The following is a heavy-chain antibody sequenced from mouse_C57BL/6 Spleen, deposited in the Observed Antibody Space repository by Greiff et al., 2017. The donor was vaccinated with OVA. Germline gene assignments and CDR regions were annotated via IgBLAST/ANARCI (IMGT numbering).Heavy chain of an antibody. V-gene: IGHV1-22*01. CDR3: ASAMATDWCAY. CDR1: GYTFTDYN. J-gene: IGHJ3*01. D-gene: IGHD2-1*01. CDR2: INPNNGGT. Sequence: VQLQQSGPELVKPGASVKMSCKASGYTFTDYNMHWVKQSHGKSLEWIGYINPNNGGTSYNQKFKGKATLTVNKSSSTAYMELRSLTSEDSAVYDCASAMATDWCAYWGQGTRVTVSA.